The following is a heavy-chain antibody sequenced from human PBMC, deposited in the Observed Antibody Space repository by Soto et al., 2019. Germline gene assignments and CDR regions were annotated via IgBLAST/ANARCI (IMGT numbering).Heavy chain of an antibody. D-gene: IGHD3-10*01. CDR2: INSDGSST. V-gene: IGHV3-74*01. J-gene: IGHJ6*02. Sequence: RGSLRLSCAASGFTFSSYWMHWVRQAPGKGLVWVSRINSDGSSTSYADSVKGRFTISRDNAKNTLYLQMNSLRAEDTAVYYCARVRGQIYGMDVWGQGTTVTVSS. CDR1: GFTFSSYW. CDR3: ARVRGQIYGMDV.